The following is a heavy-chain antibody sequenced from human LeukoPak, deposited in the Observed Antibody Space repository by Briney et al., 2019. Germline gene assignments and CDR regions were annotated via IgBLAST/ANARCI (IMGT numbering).Heavy chain of an antibody. CDR1: GGTFSSYA. CDR3: ARDDYYSISRPRRFDY. J-gene: IGHJ4*02. Sequence: GASVKVSCKASGGTFSSYAISWVRQAPGQGLEWMGWISAYNGNTNYAQNLQGRVTMTTDTSTNTAYMELRTLRSDDTAVYYCARDDYYSISRPRRFDYWGQGTLVTVSS. V-gene: IGHV1-18*01. CDR2: ISAYNGNT. D-gene: IGHD6-13*01.